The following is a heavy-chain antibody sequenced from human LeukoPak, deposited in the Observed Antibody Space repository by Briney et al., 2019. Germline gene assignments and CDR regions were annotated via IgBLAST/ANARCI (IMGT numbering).Heavy chain of an antibody. CDR3: ARGFDWLLPDFDY. D-gene: IGHD3-9*01. Sequence: GGSLRLSCAASGFTFSSYWMSWVRQAPGKGLEWVANIKQDGSEKYYVDSVKGRFTISRDNAKNSLYLQMNSLRAEDTAVYCCARGFDWLLPDFDYWGQGTLVTVSS. J-gene: IGHJ4*02. CDR2: IKQDGSEK. CDR1: GFTFSSYW. V-gene: IGHV3-7*01.